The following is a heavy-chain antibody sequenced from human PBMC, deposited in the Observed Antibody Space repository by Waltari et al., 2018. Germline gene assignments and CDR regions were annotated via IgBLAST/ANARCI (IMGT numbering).Heavy chain of an antibody. CDR3: TRATAVSFDY. V-gene: IGHV3-74*01. J-gene: IGHJ4*02. CDR2: ISPDGSSI. D-gene: IGHD6-19*01. CDR1: GFSFSNYW. Sequence: EVQLVESGGGLVQPGGSLRLSCAASGFSFSNYWIHWVRQAPGKGLGWVSRISPDGSSISHADSVRGRFTITRDNAKNTLYLQMNSLRVDDTAVYYCTRATAVSFDYWGLGTLVTVSS.